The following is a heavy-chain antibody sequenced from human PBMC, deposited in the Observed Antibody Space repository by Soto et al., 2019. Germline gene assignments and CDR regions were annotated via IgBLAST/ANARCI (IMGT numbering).Heavy chain of an antibody. CDR2: IIPNIGTA. Sequence: QVQLVQSGAEVKKPGSSVKVSCKASAVTFSSYAISWVRQATGQGLEWMGVIIPNIGTANYAQKSQGRVKISATESRSTAYMALSSVRCEDTAVYYCARVRIGTTSYSFDYWGQGTLVTVSS. CDR3: ARVRIGTTSYSFDY. V-gene: IGHV1-69*12. D-gene: IGHD1-7*01. CDR1: AVTFSSYA. J-gene: IGHJ4*02.